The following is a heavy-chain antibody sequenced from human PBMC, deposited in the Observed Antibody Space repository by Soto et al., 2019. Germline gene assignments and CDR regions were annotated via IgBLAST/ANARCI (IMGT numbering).Heavy chain of an antibody. CDR2: INHSGST. CDR1: GGSFSGYY. CDR3: ARVERYYDSSGYYLGWFDP. D-gene: IGHD3-22*01. J-gene: IGHJ5*02. Sequence: LSLTCAVYGGSFSGYYWSWIRQPPGKGLEWIGEINHSGSTNYNPSLKSRVTISVDTSKNQFSLKLSSVTAADTAVYYCARVERYYDSSGYYLGWFDPWGQGTLVTVSS. V-gene: IGHV4-34*01.